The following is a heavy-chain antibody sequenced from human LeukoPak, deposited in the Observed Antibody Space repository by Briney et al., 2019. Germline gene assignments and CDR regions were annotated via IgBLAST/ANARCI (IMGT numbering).Heavy chain of an antibody. CDR1: GGTFSSYA. Sequence: SVKVSCKASGGTFSSYAISWVRQAPGQGLEWMGGIIPIFGTANYAQKFQGRVTITTDESTSTAYMELSSLRSEDTAVYYCARGWVRGAVGSWFDPWGQGTLVTVSS. CDR2: IIPIFGTA. J-gene: IGHJ5*02. D-gene: IGHD3-10*01. V-gene: IGHV1-69*05. CDR3: ARGWVRGAVGSWFDP.